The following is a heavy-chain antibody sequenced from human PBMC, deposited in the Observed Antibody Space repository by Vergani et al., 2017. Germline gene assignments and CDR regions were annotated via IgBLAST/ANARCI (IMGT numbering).Heavy chain of an antibody. D-gene: IGHD3-22*01. CDR3: TRDAAYSSSWFYYDSSGYYPYYFDY. CDR1: GFTFGDYA. V-gene: IGHV3-49*04. J-gene: IGHJ4*02. Sequence: EVQLVESGGGLVQPGRSLRLSCTASGFTFGDYAMSWVRQAPGKGLEWVGFIRSKAYGGTTEYAASVKGRFTISRDDSKSIAYLQMNSLQTEDTAVYYCTRDAAYSSSWFYYDSSGYYPYYFDYWGQGTLVTVSS. CDR2: IRSKAYGGTT.